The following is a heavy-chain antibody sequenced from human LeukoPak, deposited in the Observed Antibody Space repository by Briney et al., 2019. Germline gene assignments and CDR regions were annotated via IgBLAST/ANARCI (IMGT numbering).Heavy chain of an antibody. J-gene: IGHJ5*02. CDR2: INPNSGAT. V-gene: IGHV1-2*02. D-gene: IGHD4-23*01. CDR3: ARDNSIHERGWWFDP. Sequence: ASVKVSCKASGYTFTGYYMHWVRQAPGQGLEWMGWINPNSGATNYAQKFQGRVTMTRDTSISTASMELSSLKSDDTAVYYCARDNSIHERGWWFDPWGQGTLVTVSS. CDR1: GYTFTGYY.